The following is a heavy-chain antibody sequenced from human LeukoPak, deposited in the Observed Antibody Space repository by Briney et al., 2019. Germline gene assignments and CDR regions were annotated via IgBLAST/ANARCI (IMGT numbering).Heavy chain of an antibody. Sequence: SETLSLTCAVSSYSISSGYYWAWIRQPPGKGLEWIGTIYYSGSTFYNPSLKSRVTISVDTSKNQFSLKLSSVTAADTAVYYCARFMVRGLIVDYWGQGTLVTVSS. D-gene: IGHD3-10*01. J-gene: IGHJ4*02. CDR3: ARFMVRGLIVDY. CDR2: IYYSGST. CDR1: SYSISSGYY. V-gene: IGHV4-38-2*01.